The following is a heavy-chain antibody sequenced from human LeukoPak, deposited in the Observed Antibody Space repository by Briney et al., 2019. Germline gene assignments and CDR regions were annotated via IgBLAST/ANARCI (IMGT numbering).Heavy chain of an antibody. CDR3: ARVGYDSSGYYGRKEVSD. D-gene: IGHD3-22*01. CDR1: GYTFTSYG. CDR2: ISAYNGNT. Sequence: ASVKVSCKASGYTFTSYGISWVRQAPGQGLEWMGWISAYNGNTNYAQKLQGRVTMTTDTSTSTAYMELRSLRSDDTAVYYCARVGYDSSGYYGRKEVSDWSQGTLVTVSS. V-gene: IGHV1-18*01. J-gene: IGHJ4*02.